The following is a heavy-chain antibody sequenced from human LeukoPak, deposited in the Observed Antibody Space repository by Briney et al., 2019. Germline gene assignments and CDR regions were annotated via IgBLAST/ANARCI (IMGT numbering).Heavy chain of an antibody. CDR3: ARDPLAARMGAYYYYYYMDV. J-gene: IGHJ6*03. V-gene: IGHV3-30*04. Sequence: GRSLRLSCAASGFTFSSYAMHWVRQAPGKGLEWVAVISYDGSNKYYADSVKGRFTISRDNSKNTLYLQMNSPRAEDTAVYYCARDPLAARMGAYYYYYYMDVWGKGTTVTVSS. CDR1: GFTFSSYA. CDR2: ISYDGSNK. D-gene: IGHD6-6*01.